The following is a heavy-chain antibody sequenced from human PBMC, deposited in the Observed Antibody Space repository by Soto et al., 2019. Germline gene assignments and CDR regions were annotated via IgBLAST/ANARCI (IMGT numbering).Heavy chain of an antibody. V-gene: IGHV3-13*01. CDR2: IGTAGDT. D-gene: IGHD6-13*01. Sequence: GGSLRLSCAASGFTFSDYDMHWVRQAPGKGLEWVSAIGTAGDTYYPGSVKGRFTFSRENAKNSLYLQMNSLRADDTAVYYCARAGPAAGIDYWGQGTLVTVSS. J-gene: IGHJ4*02. CDR1: GFTFSDYD. CDR3: ARAGPAAGIDY.